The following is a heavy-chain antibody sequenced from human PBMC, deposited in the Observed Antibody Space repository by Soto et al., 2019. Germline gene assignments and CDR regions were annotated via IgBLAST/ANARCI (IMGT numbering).Heavy chain of an antibody. Sequence: GASLKISCDGSCYSFTSYWNSWVRQMPGKVLEWMGRIDPSDSYTNYSPSFQGHVTSSADKSISTAYLQWSSLKASDTAMYYCARRSPPSDYGMDVWGQGTTVTVSS. V-gene: IGHV5-10-1*01. D-gene: IGHD3-10*01. J-gene: IGHJ6*02. CDR3: ARRSPPSDYGMDV. CDR2: IDPSDSYT. CDR1: CYSFTSYW.